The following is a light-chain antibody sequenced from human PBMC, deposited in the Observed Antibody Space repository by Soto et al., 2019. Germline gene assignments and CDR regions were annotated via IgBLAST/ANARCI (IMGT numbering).Light chain of an antibody. V-gene: IGKV3-20*01. CDR3: QHYRSSPPPT. Sequence: EIVLTQSPATLSLSPGERATLSCRSSQSVSSSYLAWYQHKPGQAPRLLIYGASSRATGIPDRFSGSGSGTDFTLTISRLEPEDFAVYYCQHYRSSPPPTFGQGTKVDI. CDR2: GAS. J-gene: IGKJ2*01. CDR1: QSVSSSY.